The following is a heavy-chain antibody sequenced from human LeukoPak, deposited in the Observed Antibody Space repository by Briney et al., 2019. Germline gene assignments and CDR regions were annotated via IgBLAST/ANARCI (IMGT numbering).Heavy chain of an antibody. Sequence: GGSLKISCKGSGYSFTSYWIGWLRQMPGKGLEWMGIIYPDDSNIRYNPSFQGQVTMSADKSISTAYLQWSSLKASDTAMYYCARPRGYSYGTYFDYWGQGTLVTVSS. V-gene: IGHV5-51*01. CDR1: GYSFTSYW. CDR2: IYPDDSNI. D-gene: IGHD5-18*01. CDR3: ARPRGYSYGTYFDY. J-gene: IGHJ4*02.